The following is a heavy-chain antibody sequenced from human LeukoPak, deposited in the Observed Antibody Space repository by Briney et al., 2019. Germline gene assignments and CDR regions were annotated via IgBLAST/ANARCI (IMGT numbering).Heavy chain of an antibody. CDR1: GYSFTSYW. Sequence: GEALQISCQGSGYSFTSYWIGWVRPMPGKGMEWMGIIYPGDSDTRYSTSFQGQVTISADKSIRSAYLQWSSLKASDTAMYYCGRLHGSGWYSDDWGQGTLVTVSS. J-gene: IGHJ4*02. CDR2: IYPGDSDT. CDR3: GRLHGSGWYSDD. V-gene: IGHV5-51*01. D-gene: IGHD6-19*01.